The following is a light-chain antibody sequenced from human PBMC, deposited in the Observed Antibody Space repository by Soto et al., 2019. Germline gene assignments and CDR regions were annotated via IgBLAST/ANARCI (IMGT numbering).Light chain of an antibody. CDR3: QQLKTYPYT. Sequence: IQLTQSPSSLSASVGDRVTVTCRASQEINKFLAWFQQKPGKAPNLLIFSASTLQSAVPSRFSGGGSGTDFTLTIDSLQPEDFATYYCQQLKTYPYTFGQGTKLEIK. J-gene: IGKJ2*01. V-gene: IGKV1-9*01. CDR1: QEINKF. CDR2: SAS.